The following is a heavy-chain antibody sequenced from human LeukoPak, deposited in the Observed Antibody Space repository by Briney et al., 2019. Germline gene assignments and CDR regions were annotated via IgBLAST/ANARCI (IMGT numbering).Heavy chain of an antibody. CDR3: ARVGLYSSFDY. Sequence: ASVKVSCKTSGYTFIDYYMHWVRQAPGQGLEWMGRIIPILGIANYAQKFQGRVTITADKSTSTAYMELSSLRSEDTAVYYCARVGLYSSFDYWGQGTLVTVSS. CDR2: IIPILGIA. J-gene: IGHJ4*02. CDR1: GYTFIDYY. V-gene: IGHV1-69*04. D-gene: IGHD6-13*01.